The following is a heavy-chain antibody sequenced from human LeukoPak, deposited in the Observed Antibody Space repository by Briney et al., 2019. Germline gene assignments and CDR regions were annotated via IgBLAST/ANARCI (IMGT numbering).Heavy chain of an antibody. CDR3: ARGIKGGVYPNWFDP. CDR1: GGSISSYY. J-gene: IGHJ5*02. Sequence: SETLSLTCTVSGGSISSYYWSWIRQPAGKGLEWTGRIYTSGSTNYNPSLKSRVTMSVDTSKNQFSLKLSSVTAADTAVYYCARGIKGGVYPNWFDPWGQGTLVTVSS. CDR2: IYTSGST. V-gene: IGHV4-4*07. D-gene: IGHD5/OR15-5a*01.